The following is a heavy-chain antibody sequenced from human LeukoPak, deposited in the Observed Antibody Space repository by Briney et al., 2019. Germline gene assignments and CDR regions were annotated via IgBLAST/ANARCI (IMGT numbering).Heavy chain of an antibody. CDR2: ISYDGSNK. Sequence: GRSLRLSCAASGFTFSRYAMHWVRQAPGKGLEWVAVISYDGSNKYYADSVKGRFTISRDNSKNTLYLQMNSLRAEDTAVYYCARVRRYSQSYYFDYWGQGTLVTVSS. J-gene: IGHJ4*02. V-gene: IGHV3-30*01. D-gene: IGHD5-18*01. CDR1: GFTFSRYA. CDR3: ARVRRYSQSYYFDY.